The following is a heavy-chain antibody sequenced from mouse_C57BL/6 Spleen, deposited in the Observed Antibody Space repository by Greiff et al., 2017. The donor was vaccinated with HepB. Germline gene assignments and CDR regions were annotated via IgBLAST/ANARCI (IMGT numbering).Heavy chain of an antibody. Sequence: EVQLQQSGPELVKPGASVKISCKASGYTFTDYYMNWVKQSHGKSLEWIGDINPNNGGTSYNQKFKGKATLTVDKSSSTAYMELRSLTSEDSAVYYCARWGYYGSSYVNYWGQGTTLTVSS. J-gene: IGHJ2*01. CDR2: INPNNGGT. CDR3: ARWGYYGSSYVNY. CDR1: GYTFTDYY. D-gene: IGHD1-1*01. V-gene: IGHV1-26*01.